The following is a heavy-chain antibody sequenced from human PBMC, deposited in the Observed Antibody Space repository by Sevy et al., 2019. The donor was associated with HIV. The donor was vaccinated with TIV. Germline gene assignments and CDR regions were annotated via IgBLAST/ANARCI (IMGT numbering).Heavy chain of an antibody. CDR1: GDSFSNYY. CDR2: IYHNGST. D-gene: IGHD3-10*01. Sequence: SETLSLTCTVSGDSFSNYYWSWIRQSPGKGLEWIGYIYHNGSTNFNRSLKRRVTIPVYTSKNQFSLKLNSVTAADTAVYYCATGKVLFDYWGQGTLVTVSS. V-gene: IGHV4-59*01. J-gene: IGHJ4*02. CDR3: ATGKVLFDY.